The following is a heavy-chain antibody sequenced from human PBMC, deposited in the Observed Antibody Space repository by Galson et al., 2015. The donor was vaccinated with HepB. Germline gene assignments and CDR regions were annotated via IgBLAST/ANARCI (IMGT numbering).Heavy chain of an antibody. V-gene: IGHV3-48*04. Sequence: SLRLSCAASGFTFSSYSMNWVRQAPGKGLEWVSYISSSSSTIYYADSVKGRFTISRDNAKNSLYLQMNSLRAEDTAVYYCARGPGKAAAGKFDYWGQGTLVTVSS. J-gene: IGHJ4*02. D-gene: IGHD6-13*01. CDR1: GFTFSSYS. CDR2: ISSSSSTI. CDR3: ARGPGKAAAGKFDY.